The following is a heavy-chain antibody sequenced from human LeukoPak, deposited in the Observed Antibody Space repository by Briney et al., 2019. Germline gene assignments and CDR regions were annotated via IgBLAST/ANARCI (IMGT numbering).Heavy chain of an antibody. CDR2: IYTSGGT. J-gene: IGHJ4*02. D-gene: IGHD6-13*01. CDR3: ARQGATAGFDY. V-gene: IGHV4-4*09. Sequence: PSETLSLSCTVSGGSFSSYYWSWVRQPPGKGLEWIWYIYTSGGTNYNPSLRSRVTISVDKSKNQFSLKLSSLTAADTAVYYCARQGATAGFDYWGQGTLVTVSS. CDR1: GGSFSSYY.